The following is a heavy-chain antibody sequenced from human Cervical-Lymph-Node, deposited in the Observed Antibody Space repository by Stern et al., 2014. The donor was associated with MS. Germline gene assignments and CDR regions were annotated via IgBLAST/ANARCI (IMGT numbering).Heavy chain of an antibody. V-gene: IGHV1-46*01. CDR2: INPSSGTT. CDR3: ARMIVGGTGEGWFDP. Sequence: QVQLVQSGAEMKKPGASVKVSCKASGYTFTSYYIHWVRQAPGQGLEWMGIINPSSGTTSYAQNFQGRVTMTRDTSTSTVYMELNSLRSEDTAVYYCARMIVGGTGEGWFDPWGQGTLVTVSS. CDR1: GYTFTSYY. J-gene: IGHJ5*02. D-gene: IGHD1-26*01.